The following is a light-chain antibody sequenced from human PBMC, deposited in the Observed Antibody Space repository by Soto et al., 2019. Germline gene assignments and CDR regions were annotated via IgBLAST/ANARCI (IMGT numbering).Light chain of an antibody. V-gene: IGKV1-33*01. CDR2: DAS. J-gene: IGKJ3*01. CDR1: HDINLY. CDR3: LQYDTLPPT. Sequence: DIQMTQSPYSLSASVGDRVTITCQASHDINLYLKWYQQKPGKDPRLLIYDASNVESGVPSRFSGDGSETDFTLTINSLQPEDFATYYCLQYDTLPPTFGPGTKVEIQ.